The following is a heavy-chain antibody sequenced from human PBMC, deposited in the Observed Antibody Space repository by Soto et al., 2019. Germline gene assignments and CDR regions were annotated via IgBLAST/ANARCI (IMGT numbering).Heavy chain of an antibody. Sequence: LKISCKGSGYSFTSYWISWVRQMPGKGLEWMGRIDPSDSYTNYSPSFQGHVTISADKSISTAYLQWSSLKASDTAMYYCATPSPYYDFWSGYSPNYYYGMDVWGQGTTVTVSS. CDR1: GYSFTSYW. J-gene: IGHJ6*02. V-gene: IGHV5-10-1*01. CDR2: IDPSDSYT. CDR3: ATPSPYYDFWSGYSPNYYYGMDV. D-gene: IGHD3-3*01.